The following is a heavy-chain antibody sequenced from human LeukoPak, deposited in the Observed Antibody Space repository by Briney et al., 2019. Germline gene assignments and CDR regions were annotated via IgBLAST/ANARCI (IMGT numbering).Heavy chain of an antibody. CDR3: ASRSSTYAYNWFDP. D-gene: IGHD2-2*01. Sequence: GSLRLSCAASGFTFSSYWMSWIRQPPGKGLEWIGSIYYSGSTYYNPSLKSRVTISVNTSKNQFSLKLTSVTAADTAVYYCASRSSTYAYNWFDPWGQGTLVTVSS. CDR1: GFTFSSYW. CDR2: IYYSGST. J-gene: IGHJ5*02. V-gene: IGHV4-39*01.